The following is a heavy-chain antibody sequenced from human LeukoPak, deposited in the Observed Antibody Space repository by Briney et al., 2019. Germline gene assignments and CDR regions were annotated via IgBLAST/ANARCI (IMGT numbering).Heavy chain of an antibody. Sequence: ASVKVSCKTSGYTFTSYGISWVRQAPGQGLEWMGWISAYNGNTNYAQKLQGRVTMTIDTSTSTAYMELRSLRSDDTAVYYCARSWPGSGVELTSMAEGASIFDYWGQGTLVTVSS. CDR1: GYTFTSYG. V-gene: IGHV1-18*01. CDR2: ISAYNGNT. CDR3: ARSWPGSGVELTSMAEGASIFDY. D-gene: IGHD3-10*01. J-gene: IGHJ4*02.